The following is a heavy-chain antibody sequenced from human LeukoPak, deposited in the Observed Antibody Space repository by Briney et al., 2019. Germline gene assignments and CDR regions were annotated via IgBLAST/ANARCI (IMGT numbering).Heavy chain of an antibody. CDR1: GYTFTSYD. D-gene: IGHD2-2*01. CDR2: MNPNSGNT. Sequence: GASVKVSCKASGYTFTSYDINWVRQATGQGLEWMGWMNPNSGNTGYAQKFQGRVTMTRNTSISTAYMELSSLRSEDTAVYYCARGGDIVVVPAAYYYYYGMDVWGQGTTVTVSS. J-gene: IGHJ6*02. CDR3: ARGGDIVVVPAAYYYYYGMDV. V-gene: IGHV1-8*01.